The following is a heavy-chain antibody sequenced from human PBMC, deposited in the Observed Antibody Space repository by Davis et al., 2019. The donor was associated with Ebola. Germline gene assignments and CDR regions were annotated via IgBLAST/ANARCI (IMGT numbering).Heavy chain of an antibody. CDR2: IYYSGST. J-gene: IGHJ4*02. CDR1: GGSISSGGYS. Sequence: MPSETLSLTCAVSGGSISSGGYSWSWIRQPPGKGLEWIGYIYYSGSTYYNPSLKSRVTISVDTSKNQFSLKLSSVTAADTAVYYCARGPTDDYFDYWGQGTLVTVSS. CDR3: ARGPTDDYFDY. V-gene: IGHV4-30-4*07.